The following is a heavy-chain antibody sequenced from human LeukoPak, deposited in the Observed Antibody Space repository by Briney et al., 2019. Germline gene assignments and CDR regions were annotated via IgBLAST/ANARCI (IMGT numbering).Heavy chain of an antibody. J-gene: IGHJ4*02. V-gene: IGHV4-30-4*01. D-gene: IGHD1-26*01. CDR2: IYHSGST. CDR1: GGSISSGDYY. Sequence: SQTLSLTCTVSGGSISSGDYYWTWIRQPPGKALEWIAYIYHSGSTNYNPSLKSRVTISVDTSNNQFSLRLSSVTAADTAVYYCARETPERYRGSYFDYWGQGTLVTVSS. CDR3: ARETPERYRGSYFDY.